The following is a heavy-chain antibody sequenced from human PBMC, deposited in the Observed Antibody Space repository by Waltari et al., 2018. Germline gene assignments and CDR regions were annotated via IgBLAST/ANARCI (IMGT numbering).Heavy chain of an antibody. V-gene: IGHV1-69*08. D-gene: IGHD6-13*01. Sequence: QVQLVQSGAEVKKPGSSVKVSCKASGGIFNTYTINWVRKAPGQGLQWMGRIIPIVDRANYAQQFHGRVTITADKSTSTAYMELSGLRSEDTAVYYCARERPGIADIGAGLGTDFWGQGTLVTVSS. J-gene: IGHJ4*02. CDR2: IIPIVDRA. CDR3: ARERPGIADIGAGLGTDF. CDR1: GGIFNTYT.